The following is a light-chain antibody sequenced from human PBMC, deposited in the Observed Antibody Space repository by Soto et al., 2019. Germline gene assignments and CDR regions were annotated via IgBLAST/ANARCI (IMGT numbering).Light chain of an antibody. CDR1: SSDVGNYNY. CDR3: SSYTTRNTVL. Sequence: QSALTQPASVSGSPGQSITISCTGTSSDVGNYNYVSWYQQHPGKAPKLMIYEVSNRPSGVSNRFSGSKSGNTASLTISGLQAEDEADYYCSSYTTRNTVLFGGGTQLTVL. V-gene: IGLV2-14*01. CDR2: EVS. J-gene: IGLJ2*01.